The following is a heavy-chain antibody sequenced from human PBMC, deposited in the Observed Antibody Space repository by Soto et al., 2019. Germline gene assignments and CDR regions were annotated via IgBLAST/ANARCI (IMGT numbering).Heavy chain of an antibody. CDR2: ISPIVGTA. J-gene: IGHJ5*02. D-gene: IGHD6-13*01. Sequence: GASVKVFCRASGATFTSYAISWVRQSPGQGLEWRRGISPIVGTANYRQKCQGRGTSTGDESTSTAYMELSSLRYKDTAAYYGAREERGGIAAAGSWFDPWGQGTLVTVS. CDR1: GATFTSYA. V-gene: IGHV1-69*13. CDR3: AREERGGIAAAGSWFDP.